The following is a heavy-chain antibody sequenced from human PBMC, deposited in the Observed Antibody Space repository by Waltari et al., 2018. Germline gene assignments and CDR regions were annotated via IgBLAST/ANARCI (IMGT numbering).Heavy chain of an antibody. CDR3: ARDRGYCSGGSCYAFDI. Sequence: QVQLVQSGAAVKKPGSSVNVSCKASGGSFRSHAIRWVRQAPGQGLEWMGGIIPIFGTANYAQKFQGRVTITADESTSTAYMELSSLRSEDTAVYYCARDRGYCSGGSCYAFDIWGQGTMVTVSS. CDR2: IIPIFGTA. CDR1: GGSFRSHA. V-gene: IGHV1-69*13. J-gene: IGHJ3*02. D-gene: IGHD2-15*01.